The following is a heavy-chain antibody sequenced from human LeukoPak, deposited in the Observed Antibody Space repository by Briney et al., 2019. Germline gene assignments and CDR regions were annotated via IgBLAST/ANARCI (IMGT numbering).Heavy chain of an antibody. CDR3: ARADMAYFDY. D-gene: IGHD5-24*01. J-gene: IGHJ4*02. Sequence: ASVKVSCKASGYIFTSYEINWVRQAPGQGLEWMGWMNPNSANTGYGQNFQGRVTMTRNTSISTAYMELSSLRSEDTAVYFCARADMAYFDYWGQGTLVTVSS. CDR1: GYIFTSYE. V-gene: IGHV1-8*01. CDR2: MNPNSANT.